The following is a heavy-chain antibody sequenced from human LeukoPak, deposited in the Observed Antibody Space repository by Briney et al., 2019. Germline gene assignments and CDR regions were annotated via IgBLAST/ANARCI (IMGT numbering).Heavy chain of an antibody. Sequence: ASVKVSCKASGYTFTGYSFHWVRQGPGQGLEWVGWINPNSGGANYAQKFQGRVTMTRDTSISTAYMELSRLRSDDTAAYYCASRSPVSSETLVFEYWGQGTLVTVSS. CDR3: ASRSPVSSETLVFEY. CDR2: INPNSGGA. CDR1: GYTFTGYS. J-gene: IGHJ4*02. V-gene: IGHV1-2*02. D-gene: IGHD6-13*01.